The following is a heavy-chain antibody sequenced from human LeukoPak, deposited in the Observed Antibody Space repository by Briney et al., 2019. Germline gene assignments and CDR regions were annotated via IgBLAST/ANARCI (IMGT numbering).Heavy chain of an antibody. Sequence: GGSLRLSCAASGFTFSSYGMHWVHQAPGKGLEWVAFIRYDGSNKYYADSVKGRFTISRDNAKNSLYLQMNSLRAEDTAVYYCARYCSSTSCYWAFDIWGQGTMVTVSS. CDR1: GFTFSSYG. J-gene: IGHJ3*02. CDR3: ARYCSSTSCYWAFDI. V-gene: IGHV3-30*02. CDR2: IRYDGSNK. D-gene: IGHD2-2*01.